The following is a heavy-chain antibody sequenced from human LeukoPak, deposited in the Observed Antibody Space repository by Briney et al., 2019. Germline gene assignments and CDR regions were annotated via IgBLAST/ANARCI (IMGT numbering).Heavy chain of an antibody. J-gene: IGHJ6*02. D-gene: IGHD2-15*01. CDR2: IIPIFGTA. V-gene: IGHV1-69*13. CDR3: ASGHLPLTLGYCSGGSCPDYYYYYGMDV. Sequence: SVKVSCKASGGTFSSYAISWVRLAPGQGLEWMGGIIPIFGTANYAQKFQGRVTITADESTSTAYMELSSLRSEDTAVYYCASGHLPLTLGYCSGGSCPDYYYYYGMDVWGQGTTVTVSS. CDR1: GGTFSSYA.